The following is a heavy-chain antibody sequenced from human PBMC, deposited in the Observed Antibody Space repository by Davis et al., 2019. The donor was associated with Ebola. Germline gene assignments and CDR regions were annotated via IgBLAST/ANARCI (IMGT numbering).Heavy chain of an antibody. CDR2: ISDSGDAE. V-gene: IGHV3-11*01. Sequence: PGGSLRLSCAASGFTSSNHHMGWIRQAPGEGLEWTSYISDSGDAEFYGDSVKGRFTISRDNAKNSLYLQMNSLRGADTGLYYCVRDLGIGGAFDVWGQGTMVTVSS. J-gene: IGHJ3*01. CDR3: VRDLGIGGAFDV. D-gene: IGHD3-10*01. CDR1: GFTSSNHH.